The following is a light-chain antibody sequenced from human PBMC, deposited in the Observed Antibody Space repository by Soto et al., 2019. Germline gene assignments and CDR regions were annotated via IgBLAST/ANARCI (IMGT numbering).Light chain of an antibody. Sequence: QSVLTQPPSASGTPGQRVTISCSGSSSNIGSNYVYWYQQLPGPDPKLLIYRNNQRPPGVPDRVSGSKSGPSAALAISGLRSEDEADYYYAAWDDSLSGQVFGGGTKLTVL. CDR1: SSNIGSNY. J-gene: IGLJ2*01. CDR2: RNN. CDR3: AAWDDSLSGQV. V-gene: IGLV1-47*01.